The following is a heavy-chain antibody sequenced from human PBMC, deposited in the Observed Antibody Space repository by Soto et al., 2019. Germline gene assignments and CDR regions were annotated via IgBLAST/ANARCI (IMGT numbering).Heavy chain of an antibody. V-gene: IGHV3-21*01. CDR2: ISSSSYI. CDR3: ARDRGYSGYDPVDY. CDR1: GFTFSSYS. D-gene: IGHD5-12*01. J-gene: IGHJ4*02. Sequence: GGSLRLSCAASGFTFSSYSMNWVRQAPGKGLEWVSSISSSSYIYYADSVKGRFTISRDNAKNSLYLQMNSLRAEDTAVYYCARDRGYSGYDPVDYWGQGTLVTAPQ.